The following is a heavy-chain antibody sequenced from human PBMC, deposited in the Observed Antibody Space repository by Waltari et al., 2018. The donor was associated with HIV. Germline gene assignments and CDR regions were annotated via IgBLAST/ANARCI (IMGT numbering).Heavy chain of an antibody. CDR2: INPNSGGT. CDR1: GYSFTAYY. J-gene: IGHJ4*02. V-gene: IGHV1-2*02. Sequence: RLEQSGAELRKPGASVKVSCKASGYSFTAYYIHWVRQAPGQGPEWMVWINPNSGGTNYAQNFQGRITLTRDTSINTAFMDLSRLKSDDTGVYYCARGAKKWLQISVTLPFDSWGQGTLVTVSS. CDR3: ARGAKKWLQISVTLPFDS. D-gene: IGHD5-12*01.